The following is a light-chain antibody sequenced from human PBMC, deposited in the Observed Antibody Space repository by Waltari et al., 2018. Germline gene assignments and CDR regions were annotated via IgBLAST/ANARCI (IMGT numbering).Light chain of an antibody. CDR1: TREFGTNNL. V-gene: IGLV2-23*02. J-gene: IGLJ1*01. Sequence: QSALTQPAPVSGSPGQSITISCTGTTREFGTNNLDSWYQQPPGKGPNLMIYEVTKRPSGVSNRFSGSKSGNTASLTISGLQAEDEAEYYCCSYAGSKFYVFGTGTKFTVL. CDR2: EVT. CDR3: CSYAGSKFYV.